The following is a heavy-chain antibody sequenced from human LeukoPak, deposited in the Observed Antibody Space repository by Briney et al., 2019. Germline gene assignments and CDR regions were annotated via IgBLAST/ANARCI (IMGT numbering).Heavy chain of an antibody. CDR1: GYTFIGYY. V-gene: IGHV1-2*02. D-gene: IGHD3/OR15-3a*01. CDR2: INPNSGGT. J-gene: IGHJ4*02. CDR3: ARGFFDNYFDY. Sequence: GASVKVSCKASGYTFIGYYMHWVRQAPGQGLEWMGWINPNSGGTNYAQKFQGRVTMTRDTSISTAYMELSRLTSDDTAVYFCARGFFDNYFDYWGQGTLVTVSS.